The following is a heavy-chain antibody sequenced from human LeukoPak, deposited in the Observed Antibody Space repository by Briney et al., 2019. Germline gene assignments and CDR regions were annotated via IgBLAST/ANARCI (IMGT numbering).Heavy chain of an antibody. J-gene: IGHJ6*04. D-gene: IGHD3-10*02. V-gene: IGHV3-48*03. CDR1: GFTFSTYD. CDR3: AELGITMIGGV. CDR2: ISNSGNII. Sequence: GGSLRLSCAASGFTFSTYDMSWVRQAPGKGLEWVSFISNSGNIIKYADSVQGRFTISRDNAKNSLYLQMNSLRAEDTAVYYCAELGITMIGGVWGKGTTVTISS.